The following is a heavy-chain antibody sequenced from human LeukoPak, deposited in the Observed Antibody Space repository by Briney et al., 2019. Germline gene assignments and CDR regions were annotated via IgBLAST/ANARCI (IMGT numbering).Heavy chain of an antibody. V-gene: IGHV3-30*03. J-gene: IGHJ6*03. D-gene: IGHD6-6*01. Sequence: GRSLRLSCAASGFTFSYYGMHWVRQAPGKGLEWVAVISYDGSNKYYADSVKGRFTISRDNSKNTLYLQMNSLRAEDTAVYYCARTRSSSTLEPYYMDVWGKGTTVTVSS. CDR2: ISYDGSNK. CDR1: GFTFSYYG. CDR3: ARTRSSSTLEPYYMDV.